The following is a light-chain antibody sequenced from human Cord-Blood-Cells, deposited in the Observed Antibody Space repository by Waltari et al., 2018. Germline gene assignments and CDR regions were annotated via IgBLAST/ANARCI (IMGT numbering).Light chain of an antibody. V-gene: IGLV3-25*03. CDR3: QSADSSGTSVV. CDR2: KDS. J-gene: IGLJ2*01. Sequence: SYELTQPPPVSVPPGQTPRITCSGDALPKQYAFWYQQKPGQAPVLVIYKDSVRPSGIPERFSGSGSRTTVTLTISGVQAEDEADYYCQSADSSGTSVVFGGGTKLTVL. CDR1: ALPKQY.